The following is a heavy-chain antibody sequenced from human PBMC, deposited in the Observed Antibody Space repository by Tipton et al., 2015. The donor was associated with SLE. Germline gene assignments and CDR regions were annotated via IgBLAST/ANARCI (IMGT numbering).Heavy chain of an antibody. CDR3: ARGNWNYQSY. D-gene: IGHD1-7*01. Sequence: TLSLTCAVYGASFSGFSWSWIRQTPGKGLEWIGEVNHRGSTTYNPSLKSRVTISVDTSKNQFSLKLTSVTAADTAIYYCARGNWNYQSYWGQGTLVTVSS. V-gene: IGHV4-34*01. CDR1: GASFSGFS. J-gene: IGHJ4*02. CDR2: VNHRGST.